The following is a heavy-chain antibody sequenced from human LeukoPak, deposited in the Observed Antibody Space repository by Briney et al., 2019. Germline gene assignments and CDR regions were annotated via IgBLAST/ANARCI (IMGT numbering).Heavy chain of an antibody. D-gene: IGHD5-12*01. Sequence: ASVKVSCKASGYTFTSYDINWVRQATGQGLEWMGWMNPNSGNTGYAQKFQGRVTITADESTSTAYMELSSLRSEDTAVYYCATTTSHYWGQGTLVTVSS. CDR1: GYTFTSYD. CDR3: ATTTSHY. J-gene: IGHJ4*02. V-gene: IGHV1-8*03. CDR2: MNPNSGNT.